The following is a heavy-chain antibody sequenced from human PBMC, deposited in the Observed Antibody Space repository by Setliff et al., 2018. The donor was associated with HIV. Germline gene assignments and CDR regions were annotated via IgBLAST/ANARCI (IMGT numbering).Heavy chain of an antibody. CDR1: GYSLTSGYY. Sequence: PSETLSLTCGVSGYSLTSGYYWGWIRQPPGKGLEWIGSIHDSGRTYYNPSLKSRVTISVDTSKNQFSLKLSSVTAADTAVYYCAREVDVVTTSDAFDIWGQGTMVTVSS. CDR2: IHDSGRT. CDR3: AREVDVVTTSDAFDI. J-gene: IGHJ3*02. V-gene: IGHV4-38-2*02. D-gene: IGHD2-21*02.